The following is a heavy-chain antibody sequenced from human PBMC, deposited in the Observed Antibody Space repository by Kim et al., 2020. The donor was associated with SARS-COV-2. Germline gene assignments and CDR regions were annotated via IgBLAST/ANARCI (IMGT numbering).Heavy chain of an antibody. CDR2: NK. J-gene: IGHJ4*02. V-gene: IGHV3-30*01. Sequence: NKYYADSVKGRFTISRDNSKNTLYLQMNSLRAEDTAVYYCARDSEGTFDYWGQGTLVTVSS. D-gene: IGHD1-1*01. CDR3: ARDSEGTFDY.